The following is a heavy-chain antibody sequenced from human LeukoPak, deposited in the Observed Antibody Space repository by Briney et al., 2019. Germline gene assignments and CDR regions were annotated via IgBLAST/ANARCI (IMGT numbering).Heavy chain of an antibody. J-gene: IGHJ3*02. CDR2: IYPGDSDT. V-gene: IGHV5-51*01. Sequence: GESLKISCKGSGYSFTSYWIGWVRQMPGKGLEWMGIIYPGDSDTRYSPSFQGQVTISADKSISTAYLQWSSLEASDTAMYYCARHPGTPSDAFDIWGQGTMVTVSS. CDR1: GYSFTSYW. CDR3: ARHPGTPSDAFDI.